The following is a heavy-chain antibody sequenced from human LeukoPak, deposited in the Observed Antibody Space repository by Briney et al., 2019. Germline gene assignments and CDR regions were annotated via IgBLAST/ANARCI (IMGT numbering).Heavy chain of an antibody. CDR2: INPKVDAT. D-gene: IGHD5/OR15-5a*01. CDR3: ARSPHSTMPAATFIPDN. J-gene: IGHJ4*02. CDR1: GYSFSDYY. V-gene: IGHV1-2*02. Sequence: GASVKVSCKASGYSFSDYYLHWVRQAPGQGLEWMAWINPKVDATNYAQKFRGRVTVTWDTSISTAYMDLRSLRTDDSALYYCARSPHSTMPAATFIPDNWGQGTLVTVSS.